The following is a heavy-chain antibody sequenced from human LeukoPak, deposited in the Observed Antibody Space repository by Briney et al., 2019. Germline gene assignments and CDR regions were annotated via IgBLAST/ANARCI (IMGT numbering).Heavy chain of an antibody. D-gene: IGHD3-10*01. CDR2: ITGSGDGT. CDR3: VKGFVHPTYYFEY. Sequence: QTGGSLRLSCAASGFTFSSYAMMWVRQSPEKGLEWVSSITGSGDGTYYADSVRGRFTISRDNSKNTLYLQMNSLRAEDTAVYFCVKGFVHPTYYFEYWGQGTLVTVSS. V-gene: IGHV3-23*01. CDR1: GFTFSSYA. J-gene: IGHJ4*02.